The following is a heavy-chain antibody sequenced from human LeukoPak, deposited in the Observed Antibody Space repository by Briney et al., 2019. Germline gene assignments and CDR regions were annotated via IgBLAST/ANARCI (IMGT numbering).Heavy chain of an antibody. J-gene: IGHJ4*02. Sequence: QAGGSLRLPCAASGFTFDDYTMHWVRQAPGKGLEWVSYISSSSSTIYYADSVKGRFTISRDNAKNSLYLQMNSLRDEDTAVYYCARRQFQGFDYWGQGTLVTVSS. CDR3: ARRQFQGFDY. V-gene: IGHV3-48*02. CDR1: GFTFDDYT. CDR2: ISSSSSTI.